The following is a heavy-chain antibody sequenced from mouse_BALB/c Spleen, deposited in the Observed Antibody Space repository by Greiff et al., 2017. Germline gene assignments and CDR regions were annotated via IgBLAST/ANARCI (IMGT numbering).Heavy chain of an antibody. Sequence: VKLVESGPELVKPGASVRISCKASGYTFTSYYIHWVKQRPGQGLEWIGWIYPGNVNTKYNEKFKGKATLTADKSSSTAYMQLSSLTSEDSAVYFCARRASYDGAMDYWGQGTSVTVSS. CDR1: GYTFTSYY. D-gene: IGHD2-14*01. CDR2: IYPGNVNT. CDR3: ARRASYDGAMDY. V-gene: IGHV1S56*01. J-gene: IGHJ4*01.